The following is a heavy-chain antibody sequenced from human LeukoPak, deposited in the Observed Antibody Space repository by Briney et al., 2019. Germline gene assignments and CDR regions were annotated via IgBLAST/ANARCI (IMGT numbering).Heavy chain of an antibody. CDR3: ARALGVAATDRDNWFDP. J-gene: IGHJ5*02. D-gene: IGHD6-19*01. CDR1: GFTFSNYH. V-gene: IGHV3-30*04. Sequence: GGSLRLSCAASGFTFSNYHMHWVRQAPGKGLEWVAVILYDETNKYYADSVKGRFTISRDNSMNTLYLQMNSLRAEDTAVYYCARALGVAATDRDNWFDPWGQGTLVTVSS. CDR2: ILYDETNK.